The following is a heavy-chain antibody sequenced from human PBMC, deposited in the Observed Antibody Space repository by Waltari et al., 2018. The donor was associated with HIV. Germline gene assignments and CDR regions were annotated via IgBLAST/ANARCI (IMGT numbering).Heavy chain of an antibody. CDR2: IKPDGSET. D-gene: IGHD3-22*01. Sequence: EVQLVESGGGLVQPGESLRLSCAASGFTFSSHWLSWFRQAPGKGLEWVANIKPDGSETYYVDSVKGRFTISRDNAKTSLYLQMNSLRAEDTAVYFCAREYFYESSGYYYRSTFDYWGQGTLVTVSS. CDR3: AREYFYESSGYYYRSTFDY. J-gene: IGHJ4*02. CDR1: GFTFSSHW. V-gene: IGHV3-7*01.